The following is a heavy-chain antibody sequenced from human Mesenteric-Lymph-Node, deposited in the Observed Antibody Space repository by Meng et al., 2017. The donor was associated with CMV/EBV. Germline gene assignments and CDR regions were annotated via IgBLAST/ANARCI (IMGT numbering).Heavy chain of an antibody. CDR2: IYYSGST. V-gene: IGHV4-59*01. CDR1: GGSISSYY. Sequence: SETLSLTCTVSGGSISSYYWSWIRRPPGKGLEWIGHIYYSGSTNSNPSLKSRVTMSIDTSKNQFSLRLSSVTAADTAIYYCGRDSRQLGIDSWGQGTLVTVSS. CDR3: GRDSRQLGIDS. J-gene: IGHJ4*02. D-gene: IGHD6-13*01.